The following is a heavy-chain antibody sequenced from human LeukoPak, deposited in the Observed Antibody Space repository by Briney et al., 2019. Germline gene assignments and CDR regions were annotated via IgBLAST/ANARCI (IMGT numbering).Heavy chain of an antibody. D-gene: IGHD1-1*01. CDR1: GGSFSGYY. CDR2: INHSGST. V-gene: IGHV4-34*01. J-gene: IGHJ6*03. Sequence: SETLSLTCAVYGGSFSGYYWSCIRQPPGKRLEWIWEINHSGSTNYNPSLKSRVTIPVDTSKNQFSLELSSVADEDTAVYYCATRGKRAFRPYYMDVWGKGTTVTVSS. CDR3: ATRGKRAFRPYYMDV.